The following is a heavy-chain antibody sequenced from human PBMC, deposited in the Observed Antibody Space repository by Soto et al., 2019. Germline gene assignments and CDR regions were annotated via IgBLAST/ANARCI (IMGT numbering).Heavy chain of an antibody. D-gene: IGHD1-26*01. V-gene: IGHV1-69*01. CDR2: VIPLFNTP. CDR1: GGTFSTYA. J-gene: IGHJ6*02. Sequence: QVQLVQSGAEVKKPGSSAKVSCKASGGTFSTYAITWVRQAPGQGFEWMGGVIPLFNTPDYAQKFQGRLTITADESTSTVYLELSCLSSEDTAVYFFALASKWERLGYFYGMDVCGQGTTVTVSS. CDR3: ALASKWERLGYFYGMDV.